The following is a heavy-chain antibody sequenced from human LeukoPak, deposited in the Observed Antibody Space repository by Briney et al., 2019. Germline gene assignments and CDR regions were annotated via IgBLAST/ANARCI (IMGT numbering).Heavy chain of an antibody. CDR1: GFTFSDYY. CDR2: IDQHGRDK. V-gene: IGHV3-7*01. J-gene: IGHJ4*02. D-gene: IGHD6-19*01. CDR3: VRGSGWFFGF. Sequence: GGSLRLSCAASGFTFSDYYMSWVRQAPGKGLEWVASIDQHGRDKYFLDSVKGRFTISRDNSKSSLYLQMNSLRAEDTAVYYCVRGSGWFFGFWGQGSLVTVSS.